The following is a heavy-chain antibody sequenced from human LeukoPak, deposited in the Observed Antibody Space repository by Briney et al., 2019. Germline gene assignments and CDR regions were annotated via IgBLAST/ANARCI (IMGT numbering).Heavy chain of an antibody. CDR1: GFTFSSYG. V-gene: IGHV3-30*18. CDR3: AKETRIGASFDY. CDR2: ISYDGSNK. J-gene: IGHJ4*02. Sequence: GGSLRLSCAASGFTFSSYGMHWVRQAPGKGLEWVAVISYDGSNKYYADSVKGRFTISRDNSKNTLYLQMNSLRAEDTAVYYCAKETRIGASFDYWGQGTLVTVSS. D-gene: IGHD4/OR15-4a*01.